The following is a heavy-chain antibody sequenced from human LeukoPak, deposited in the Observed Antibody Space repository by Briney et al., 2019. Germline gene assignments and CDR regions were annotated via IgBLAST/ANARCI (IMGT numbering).Heavy chain of an antibody. CDR1: GDSVSTNSAA. D-gene: IGHD1/OR15-1a*01. CDR3: AREQQDGFDV. Sequence: SQTLSLTCAISGDSVSTNSAAWSWIRQSPSRGLEWLGRTYYRSKWYLDYALSVKSRITINPDTSKNHFSLHLNSVTPEDTAVYYCAREQQDGFDVWGQGTMVTVSS. CDR2: TYYRSKWYL. J-gene: IGHJ3*01. V-gene: IGHV6-1*01.